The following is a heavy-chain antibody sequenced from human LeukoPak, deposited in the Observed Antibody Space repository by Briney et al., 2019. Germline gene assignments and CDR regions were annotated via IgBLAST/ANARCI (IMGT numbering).Heavy chain of an antibody. D-gene: IGHD1-14*01. J-gene: IGHJ5*02. V-gene: IGHV4-61*02. CDR2: IYTSGST. CDR3: ATAPEYNWFDP. Sequence: SETLSLTCTVSGGSISSGSYYWSWIRQPAGKGLEWIGRIYTSGSTNYNPSLKSRVTISVDTSKNQFSLKLSSVTAADTAVYYCATAPEYNWFDPWGQGTLVTVSS. CDR1: GGSISSGSYY.